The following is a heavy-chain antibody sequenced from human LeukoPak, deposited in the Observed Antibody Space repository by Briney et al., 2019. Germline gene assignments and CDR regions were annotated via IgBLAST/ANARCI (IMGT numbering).Heavy chain of an antibody. CDR2: IWYDGSNK. Sequence: PGRSLRLSYAASGFTFSSYGMHWVRQAPGKGLEWVAVIWYDGSNKYYADSVKGRFTISRDNSKNTLYLQMNSLRAEDTAVYYCAREAVLYSYGRADAFDIWGQGTMVTVSS. J-gene: IGHJ3*02. CDR3: AREAVLYSYGRADAFDI. V-gene: IGHV3-33*01. D-gene: IGHD5-18*01. CDR1: GFTFSSYG.